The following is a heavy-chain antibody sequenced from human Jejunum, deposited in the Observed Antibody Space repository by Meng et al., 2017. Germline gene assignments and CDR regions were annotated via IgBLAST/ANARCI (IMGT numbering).Heavy chain of an antibody. J-gene: IGHJ4*02. CDR2: VYWDDDE. D-gene: IGHD1-7*01. CDR1: GFPLTTSGVG. Sequence: REYGTALAKPTQTLTLTSTFSGFPLTTSGVGVGLNRQPPGKALEWLALVYWDDDERHSPSLKSRLNNTKNTSKNQVVLTMTNMGPVDTATYYCGHILVSNWNYLSPFDFWGQGTLVTVSS. V-gene: IGHV2-5*02. CDR3: GHILVSNWNYLSPFDF.